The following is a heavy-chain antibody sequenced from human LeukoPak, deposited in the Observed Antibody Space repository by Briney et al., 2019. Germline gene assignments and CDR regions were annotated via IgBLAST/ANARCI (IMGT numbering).Heavy chain of an antibody. CDR3: AKGRGDAIAVAGGAVWNYYYGMDV. V-gene: IGHV3-23*01. J-gene: IGHJ6*02. D-gene: IGHD6-19*01. CDR2: IGHDGAVI. CDR1: GFTFSSFA. Sequence: GGSLRLSCAASGFTFSSFAMIWVRQAPGKGLQWVSVIGHDGAVIQYADSVKGRFTISRDNAKNSLYLQMNSLRAEDTALYYCAKGRGDAIAVAGGAVWNYYYGMDVWGQGTTVTVSS.